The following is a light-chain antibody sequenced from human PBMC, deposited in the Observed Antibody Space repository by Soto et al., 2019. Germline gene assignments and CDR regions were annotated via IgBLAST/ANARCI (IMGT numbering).Light chain of an antibody. J-gene: IGLJ2*01. CDR3: SSYTSSSAF. CDR2: DVS. CDR1: SSDIGVYNY. V-gene: IGLV2-14*01. Sequence: QSALTQPASVSGSPGQSITISCTGTSSDIGVYNYVSWYQQHPGKAPKLMIYDVSDRPSGVSNRFSGSKSGNTASLTISGLQAEDEADYYCSSYTSSSAFFGGGTKLTVL.